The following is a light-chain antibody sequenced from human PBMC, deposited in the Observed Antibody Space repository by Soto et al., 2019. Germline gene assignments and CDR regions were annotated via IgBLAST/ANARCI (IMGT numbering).Light chain of an antibody. J-gene: IGKJ5*01. CDR3: QQYNNWLIT. CDR1: QSVSSN. CDR2: GAS. V-gene: IGKV3-15*01. Sequence: EIVMTQSPATLSVSPGERATLSCRASQSVSSNLAWYQQKPGQAPRLLIYGASTRATGIPARFSGSGSGTEFTLTISSLQSEDVAVYYCQQYNNWLITFGQGTRLELK.